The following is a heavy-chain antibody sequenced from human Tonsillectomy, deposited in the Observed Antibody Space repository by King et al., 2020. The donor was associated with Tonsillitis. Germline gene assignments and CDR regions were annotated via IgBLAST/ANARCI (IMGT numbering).Heavy chain of an antibody. J-gene: IGHJ3*02. Sequence: VQLVESGGGLVRPGWSLRLSCATSGFIFKNHDMNWVRQAPGKGLEWVSSISGSGSYIYYADSVKVRFTISRDNAKNSGVMLMNSLRAEDTAVYYCAKDKGADYYDRGRGAFEMWGHGTTVTVSS. V-gene: IGHV3-21*01. CDR2: ISGSGSYI. CDR1: GFIFKNHD. CDR3: AKDKGADYYDRGRGAFEM. D-gene: IGHD3-10*02.